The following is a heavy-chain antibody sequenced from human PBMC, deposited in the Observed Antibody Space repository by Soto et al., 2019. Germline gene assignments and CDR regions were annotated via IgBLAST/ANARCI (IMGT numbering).Heavy chain of an antibody. V-gene: IGHV3-30-3*01. D-gene: IGHD1-26*01. Sequence: PGGSLRLSCAASGFTFSSYAMHWVRQAPGKGLEWVAVISYDGSNKYYADSVKGRFTISRDNSKNTLYLQMNSLRAEDTAVYYCARDLVGAKGLWGQGTLVTVSS. CDR3: ARDLVGAKGL. CDR2: ISYDGSNK. CDR1: GFTFSSYA. J-gene: IGHJ4*02.